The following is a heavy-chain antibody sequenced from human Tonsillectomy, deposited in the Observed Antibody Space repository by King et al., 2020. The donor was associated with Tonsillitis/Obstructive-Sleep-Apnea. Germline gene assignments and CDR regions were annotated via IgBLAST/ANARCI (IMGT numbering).Heavy chain of an antibody. CDR2: ISNSGNTI. CDR1: GFTFSDYY. D-gene: IGHD3-3*01. Sequence: VQLVESGGGLVKSGRSLRLSCAASGFTFSDYYMSWIRQVPGKGLEWIAYISNSGNTIKYADSVKGRFTISRENAKDSLSLQMNSLRVDDTAVYYCARGAVRSDYYYYYLDVWGRGTTVIVSS. V-gene: IGHV3-11*01. J-gene: IGHJ6*03. CDR3: ARGAVRSDYYYYYLDV.